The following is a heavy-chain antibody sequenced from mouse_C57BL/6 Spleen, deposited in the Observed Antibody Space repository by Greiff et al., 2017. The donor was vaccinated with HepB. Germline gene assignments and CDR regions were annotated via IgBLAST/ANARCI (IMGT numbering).Heavy chain of an antibody. CDR1: GYTFTSYT. Sequence: LVESGAELARPGASVKMSCKASGYTFTSYTMHWVKQRPGQGLEWIGYINPSSGYTKYNQKFKDKATLTADKSSSTAYMQLSSLTSEDSAVYYCARDYDGYYYAMDYWGQGTSVTVSS. CDR3: ARDYDGYYYAMDY. D-gene: IGHD2-3*01. J-gene: IGHJ4*01. CDR2: INPSSGYT. V-gene: IGHV1-4*01.